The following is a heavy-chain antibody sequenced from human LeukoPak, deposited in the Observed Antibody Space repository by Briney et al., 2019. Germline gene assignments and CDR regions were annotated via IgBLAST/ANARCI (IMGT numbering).Heavy chain of an antibody. D-gene: IGHD2-2*01. J-gene: IGHJ6*02. CDR1: GGSISSYY. V-gene: IGHV4-4*07. CDR3: ARDSGGYCSSTSCHYYYYYYGMDV. CDR2: IYTSGST. Sequence: PSETLSLTCTVSGGSISSYYWSWIRQPAGRGLEWIGRIYTSGSTNYNPYLKSRVTMSVDTSKNQFSLKLSSVTAADTAVYYCARDSGGYCSSTSCHYYYYYYGMDVWGQGTTVTVSS.